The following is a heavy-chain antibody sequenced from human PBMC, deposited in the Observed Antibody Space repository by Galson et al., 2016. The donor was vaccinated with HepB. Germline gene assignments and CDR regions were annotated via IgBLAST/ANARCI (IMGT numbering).Heavy chain of an antibody. V-gene: IGHV4-61*03. J-gene: IGHJ4*02. CDR1: GGSVYSGSYY. CDR2: IYYSGST. Sequence: SETLSLTCTVSGGSVYSGSYYWTWIRQPPGKGLEWIGYIYYSGSTNSNPSLKSRVTISVDTSKNTFSLKLSSVTAADTAVYYCARGDTYYYDGSAYYTFDYCGQGTQVTVSS. CDR3: ARGDTYYYDGSAYYTFDY. D-gene: IGHD3-22*01.